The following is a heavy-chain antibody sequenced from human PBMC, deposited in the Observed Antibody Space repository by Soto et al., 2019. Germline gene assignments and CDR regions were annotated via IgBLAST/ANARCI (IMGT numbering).Heavy chain of an antibody. Sequence: SETLSLTCAVYGGSFSGYYWSWIRQPPGKGLEWIGEINHSGSTNYNPSLRSRVTISVDTSKNQFSLKLSSVTAADTAVYYCARGRRLLWFGEFHWFDPWGQGTLVTVSS. CDR3: ARGRRLLWFGEFHWFDP. J-gene: IGHJ5*02. D-gene: IGHD3-10*01. V-gene: IGHV4-34*01. CDR1: GGSFSGYY. CDR2: INHSGST.